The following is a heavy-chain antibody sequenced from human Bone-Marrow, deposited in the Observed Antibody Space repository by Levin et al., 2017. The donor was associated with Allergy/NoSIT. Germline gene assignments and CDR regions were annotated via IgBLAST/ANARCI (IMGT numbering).Heavy chain of an antibody. CDR1: GFTFSSYS. V-gene: IGHV3-21*01. Sequence: KAGGSLRLSCAASGFTFSSYSMNWVRQAPGKGLEWVSSISSSSSYIYYADSVKGRFTISRDNAKNSLYLQMNSLRAEDTAVYYCARRLVATLPFDYWGQGTLVTVSS. D-gene: IGHD5-12*01. CDR3: ARRLVATLPFDY. J-gene: IGHJ4*02. CDR2: ISSSSSYI.